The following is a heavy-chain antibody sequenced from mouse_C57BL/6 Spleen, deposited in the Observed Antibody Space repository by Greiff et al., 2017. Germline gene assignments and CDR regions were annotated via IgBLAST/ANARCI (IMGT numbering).Heavy chain of an antibody. CDR1: GFTFSSYG. Sequence: EVKLVESGGDLVKPGGSLKLSCAASGFTFSSYGMSWVRQTPDKRLEWVATISSGGSYTYYPDSVKGRFTISRDNAKNTLYLQMSSLKSEDTAMXYCARHLTGTTYYFDYWGQGTTLTVSS. D-gene: IGHD4-1*01. CDR2: ISSGGSYT. CDR3: ARHLTGTTYYFDY. J-gene: IGHJ2*01. V-gene: IGHV5-6*01.